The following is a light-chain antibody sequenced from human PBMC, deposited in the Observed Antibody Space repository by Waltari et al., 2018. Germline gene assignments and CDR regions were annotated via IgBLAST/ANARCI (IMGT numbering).Light chain of an antibody. J-gene: IGKJ2*03. V-gene: IGKV2-30*02. CDR2: KVS. CDR1: QSLVHRDGNNY. Sequence: DVVMTQSPLFLPITTGQPASISCRSSQSLVHRDGNNYLSWYQQKPGQPPRVLIYKVSNRDSGVPDRFSGSGAGTDFTLKISRVEAEDVGVYYCGQGTHWPYSFGQGTKVEIK. CDR3: GQGTHWPYS.